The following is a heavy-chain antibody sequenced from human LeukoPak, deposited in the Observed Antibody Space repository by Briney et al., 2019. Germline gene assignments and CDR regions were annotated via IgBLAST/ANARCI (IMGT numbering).Heavy chain of an antibody. D-gene: IGHD3-9*01. V-gene: IGHV3-23*01. CDR2: ISGSAGST. J-gene: IGHJ4*02. CDR3: ATHHYYDILTGYYNY. CDR1: GFTFSSYA. Sequence: GGSLRLSCAAPGFTFSSYAMSWVRQAPGKGLEWVSSISGSAGSTYYADSVKGRFTISRDNSKNTLYLQMSSLRVEDTAFYYCATHHYYDILTGYYNYWGQGTLVSVSS.